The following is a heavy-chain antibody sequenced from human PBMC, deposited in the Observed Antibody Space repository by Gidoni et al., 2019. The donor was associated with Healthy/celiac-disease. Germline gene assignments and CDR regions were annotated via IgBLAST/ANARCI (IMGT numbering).Heavy chain of an antibody. V-gene: IGHV4-39*01. J-gene: IGHJ6*02. D-gene: IGHD2-21*02. Sequence: QLQLQAWGPGLVKPSETLSLTCPVSGGSISSRSYHWGWIRQPPGKGLEWIGTIYYSGSHSYNPSRKSRVTISVDTSKIQFALRLSSVTAADTAVYYCARHVGSNGGNSGLPRYDYYGLDVWGQGTTVTVSS. CDR2: IYYSGSH. CDR3: ARHVGSNGGNSGLPRYDYYGLDV. CDR1: GGSISSRSYH.